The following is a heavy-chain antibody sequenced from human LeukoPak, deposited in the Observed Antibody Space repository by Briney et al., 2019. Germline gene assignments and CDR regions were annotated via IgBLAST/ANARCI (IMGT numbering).Heavy chain of an antibody. Sequence: GGALRLSCAASGFTVSSNYMAWVRQAPGKGLEWVSVIYSGGSTYYADSVKGRFTIPRDNSKSTLYLQMNSLKAEDTAVYYCARGPGSGSYSKGYFDYWGQGTLVTVSS. CDR2: IYSGGST. J-gene: IGHJ4*02. V-gene: IGHV3-66*01. CDR3: ARGPGSGSYSKGYFDY. D-gene: IGHD3-10*01. CDR1: GFTVSSNY.